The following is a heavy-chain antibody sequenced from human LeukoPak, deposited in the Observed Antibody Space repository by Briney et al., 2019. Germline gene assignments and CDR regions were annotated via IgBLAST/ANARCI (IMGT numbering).Heavy chain of an antibody. CDR2: VYYSGTT. CDR3: ARSPNYIGSYPRQHDAFDV. CDR1: GDSISGSYYY. D-gene: IGHD1-26*01. V-gene: IGHV4-39*07. Sequence: KTSETLSLTCIVSGDSISGSYYYWGWIRQPPGKGLEWIGSVYYSGTTYDTPSLKSRVIISVDTSKNHFSLKLNSVTAADTAVYYCARSPNYIGSYPRQHDAFDVWGRGILVTVSS. J-gene: IGHJ3*01.